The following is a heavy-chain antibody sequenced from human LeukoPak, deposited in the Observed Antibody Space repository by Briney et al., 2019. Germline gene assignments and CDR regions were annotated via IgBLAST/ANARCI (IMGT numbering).Heavy chain of an antibody. CDR3: ARDWGLCSSTSCYPPYFDY. V-gene: IGHV3-30*03. D-gene: IGHD2-2*01. Sequence: PGGSLRLSCAASGFTFSSYGMHWVRQAPGKGLEWVAVISYDGSNKYYADSVKGRFTISRDNSKNTLYLQMNSLRAEDTAVYYCARDWGLCSSTSCYPPYFDYWGQGTLVTVSS. J-gene: IGHJ4*02. CDR2: ISYDGSNK. CDR1: GFTFSSYG.